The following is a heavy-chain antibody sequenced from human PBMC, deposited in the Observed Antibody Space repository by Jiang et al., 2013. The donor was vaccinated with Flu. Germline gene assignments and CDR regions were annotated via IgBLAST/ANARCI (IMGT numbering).Heavy chain of an antibody. CDR1: GGSISSYY. D-gene: IGHD6-13*01. CDR3: ARAQIAHSSSWYFSGENAFDI. J-gene: IGHJ3*02. CDR2: IYYSGST. V-gene: IGHV4-59*01. Sequence: GSGLVKPSETLSLTCTVSGGSISSYYWSWIRQPPGKGLEWIGYIYYSGSTNYNPSLKSRVTISVDTSKNQFSLKLSSVTAADTAVYYCARAQIAHSSSWYFSGENAFDISGPRDNGHRLF.